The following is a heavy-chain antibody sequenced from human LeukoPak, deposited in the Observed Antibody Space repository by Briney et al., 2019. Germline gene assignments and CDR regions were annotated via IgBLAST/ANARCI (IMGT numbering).Heavy chain of an antibody. Sequence: SVKVSCKASGYTFTSYGISWVRQAPGQGLEWMGGIIPIFGTANYAQKFQGRVTITADESTSTAYMELSSLRSEDTAVYYCASGAGYCSSTSCLDYWGQGTLVTVSS. J-gene: IGHJ4*02. CDR1: GYTFTSYG. D-gene: IGHD2-2*01. V-gene: IGHV1-69*13. CDR2: IIPIFGTA. CDR3: ASGAGYCSSTSCLDY.